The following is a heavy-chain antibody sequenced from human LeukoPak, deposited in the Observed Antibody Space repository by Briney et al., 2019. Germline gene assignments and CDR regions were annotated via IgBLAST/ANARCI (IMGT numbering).Heavy chain of an antibody. CDR1: GFTFSRYW. CDR2: ISADGSVT. D-gene: IGHD2-15*01. J-gene: IGHJ5*02. CDR3: TTAGGDGSRMGFDP. V-gene: IGHV3-74*01. Sequence: GGSLRLSCADSGFTFSRYWMHWVRQTPGKGLVWVSCISADGSVTRYADSVKGRFTISRDNTKSALYLQMHSLRAEDTAVYYCTTAGGDGSRMGFDPWGQGTLVTVSS.